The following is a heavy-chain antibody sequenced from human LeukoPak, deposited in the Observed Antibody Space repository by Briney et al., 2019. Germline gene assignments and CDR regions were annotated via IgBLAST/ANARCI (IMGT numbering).Heavy chain of an antibody. J-gene: IGHJ6*02. CDR3: ARDLGYCSSTNCYTAGRYYYYGMDV. V-gene: IGHV3-21*01. CDR2: ISSSSSYI. Sequence: GGSLRLSCAASGFTFSSYSMNWVRQAPGKGLEWVSSISSSSSYIYYADSVKGRFTISRDNAKNSLYLQMNSLRAEDTAVYYCARDLGYCSSTNCYTAGRYYYYGMDVWGQGTTVTVSS. D-gene: IGHD2-2*02. CDR1: GFTFSSYS.